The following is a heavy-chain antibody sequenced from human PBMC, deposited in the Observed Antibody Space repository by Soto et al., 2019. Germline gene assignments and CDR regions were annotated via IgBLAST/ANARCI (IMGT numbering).Heavy chain of an antibody. D-gene: IGHD2-8*01. CDR2: INPGGTIT. J-gene: IGHJ4*02. CDR1: GFTFSSYW. V-gene: IGHV3-74*01. Sequence: EEQLVESGGGLVQPGGSLRLSCAASGFTFSSYWMHWVRQAPGKGLVWVSRINPGGTITDYADSVKGRFTISRDNAKNTLYLQVNSLRGDDTAEYFCARVPIGKYGVWNYWCQGTLVTVSS. CDR3: ARVPIGKYGVWNY.